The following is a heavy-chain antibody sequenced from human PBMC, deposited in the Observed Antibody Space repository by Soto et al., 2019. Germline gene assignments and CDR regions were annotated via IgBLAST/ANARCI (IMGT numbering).Heavy chain of an antibody. J-gene: IGHJ4*02. CDR3: ARDVTTVTTLNYFDY. CDR2: ISGSSGNT. V-gene: IGHV3-23*01. D-gene: IGHD4-17*01. Sequence: GGSLRLSCAASGFTFSSYAMSWVRQAPGKGLEWVSAISGSSGNTYYADSVKGRFTISRDNSKNTLYLQMNSLRAEDTAVYYCARDVTTVTTLNYFDYWGQGTLVTVSS. CDR1: GFTFSSYA.